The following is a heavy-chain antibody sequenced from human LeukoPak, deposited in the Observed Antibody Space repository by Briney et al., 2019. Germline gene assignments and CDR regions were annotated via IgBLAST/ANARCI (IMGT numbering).Heavy chain of an antibody. Sequence: ASVKVSCKASGYTFTGYYMHWVRQAPGQGLEWMGWINPNSGGTNYAQKFQGRVTMTRDTSISTAYVELSSLRSEDTAVYYCARSIISGSYSHDAFDIWGQGTMVTVSS. J-gene: IGHJ3*02. CDR1: GYTFTGYY. CDR3: ARSIISGSYSHDAFDI. V-gene: IGHV1-2*02. CDR2: INPNSGGT. D-gene: IGHD1-26*01.